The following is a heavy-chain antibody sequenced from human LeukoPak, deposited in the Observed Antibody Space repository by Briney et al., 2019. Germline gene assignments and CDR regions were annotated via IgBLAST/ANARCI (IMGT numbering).Heavy chain of an antibody. J-gene: IGHJ4*02. D-gene: IGHD3-10*01. CDR1: GGSISSYY. V-gene: IGHV4-59*01. CDR3: ARGPGLLWFGR. CDR2: IYYSGST. Sequence: KSSETLSLTCTVSGGSISSYYWSWIRQPPGKGLEWIGYIYYSGSTNYNPSLKSRVTISVDTSKNQFSLKLSSVTAADTAVYYCARGPGLLWFGRWGQGTLVTVSS.